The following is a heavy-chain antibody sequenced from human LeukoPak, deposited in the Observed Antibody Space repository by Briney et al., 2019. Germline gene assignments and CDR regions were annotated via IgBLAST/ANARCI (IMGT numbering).Heavy chain of an antibody. CDR2: IKEDGSEK. V-gene: IGHV3-7*01. Sequence: GGSLSVSCAASGFTFSNDWMRWVRQAPGKGLEWVANIKEDGSEKYYVDSVKGRFTISRDNARNSLYLQMNSLRAEDTAVYYCASGRQLGYWGQGTLVTVSS. CDR3: ASGRQLGY. CDR1: GFTFSNDW. J-gene: IGHJ4*02. D-gene: IGHD6-13*01.